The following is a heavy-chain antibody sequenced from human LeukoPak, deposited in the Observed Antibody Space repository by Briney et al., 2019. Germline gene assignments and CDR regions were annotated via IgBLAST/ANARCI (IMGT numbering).Heavy chain of an antibody. D-gene: IGHD3-3*01. CDR1: GYTFTSYG. CDR3: ARGARTLYYDFWSGYWV. Sequence: ASVKVSCKASGYTFTSYGISWVRQAPGQGLEWMGWSSGYNGNTNYAQKLQGRVTMTRDMSTSTVYMELSSLRSEDTAVYYCARGARTLYYDFWSGYWVWGQGTLVTVSS. V-gene: IGHV1-18*01. J-gene: IGHJ4*02. CDR2: SSGYNGNT.